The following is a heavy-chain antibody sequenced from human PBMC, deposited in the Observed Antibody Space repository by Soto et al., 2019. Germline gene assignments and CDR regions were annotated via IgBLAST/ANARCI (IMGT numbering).Heavy chain of an antibody. CDR2: VNPNSGGT. J-gene: IGHJ6*02. D-gene: IGHD3-3*01. CDR3: ARDYGVTYYDFWSGYLSGMDV. CDR1: GYTFTGYY. V-gene: IGHV1-2*02. Sequence: ASVKVSCKASGYTFTGYYMHWVRQAPGQGLEWMGWVNPNSGGTNYAQKFQGRVTMTRDTSISTAYMELSRLRSDDTAVYYCARDYGVTYYDFWSGYLSGMDVWGQRTTVTVSS.